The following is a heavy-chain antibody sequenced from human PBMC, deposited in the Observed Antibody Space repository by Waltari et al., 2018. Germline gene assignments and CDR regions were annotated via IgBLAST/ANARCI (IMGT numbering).Heavy chain of an antibody. CDR1: GYTFTSYY. V-gene: IGHV1-46*01. D-gene: IGHD2-8*01. Sequence: QVQLVQSGAEVKKPGASVKVSCKASGYTFTSYYMHWLRQAPGQGLEWMGIINPSGGSTSYAQKFQGRVTMTRDTSTSTVYMELSSLRSEDTAVYYCARDPPNYYGMDVWGQGTTVTVSS. J-gene: IGHJ6*02. CDR2: INPSGGST. CDR3: ARDPPNYYGMDV.